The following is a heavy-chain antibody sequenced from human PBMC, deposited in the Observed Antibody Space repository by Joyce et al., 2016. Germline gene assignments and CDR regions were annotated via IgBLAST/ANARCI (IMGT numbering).Heavy chain of an antibody. CDR2: VYYNGNT. Sequence: QVQLHESGPGLVKPSETLSLSCTVSGGSVSSSNYFWSWIRQPPGEGLEFIGYVYYNGNTNYNPSLNSRVTISVDTSKNQFSLKINSVTAADTAVYYCARTVAPRPGDFYFDYWGQGTLAAVSS. D-gene: IGHD6-6*01. CDR1: GGSVSSSNYF. CDR3: ARTVAPRPGDFYFDY. V-gene: IGHV4-61*01. J-gene: IGHJ4*02.